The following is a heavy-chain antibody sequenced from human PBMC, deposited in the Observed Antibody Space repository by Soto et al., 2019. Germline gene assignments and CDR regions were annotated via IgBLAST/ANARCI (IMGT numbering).Heavy chain of an antibody. V-gene: IGHV2-5*01. CDR3: ARRDGYNCYHFEY. CDR1: GFSHSTSGVG. D-gene: IGHD2-21*01. Sequence: QITLKESGPPLVKPTQTLTLTCTYSGFSHSTSGVGMAWVRQPPGHALEWLAFIFWNDEKHYRPSLKSRVTIIKDTSKNQVVLTMTNVDPVDTGTYYCARRDGYNCYHFEYWGQGTLVTVSS. CDR2: IFWNDEK. J-gene: IGHJ4*02.